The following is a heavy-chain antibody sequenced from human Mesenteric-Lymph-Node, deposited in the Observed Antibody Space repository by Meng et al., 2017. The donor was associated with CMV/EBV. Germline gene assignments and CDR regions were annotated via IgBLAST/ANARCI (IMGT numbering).Heavy chain of an antibody. J-gene: IGHJ4*02. CDR3: ARGTAASSWYGGD. D-gene: IGHD6-13*01. CDR1: GYTFTDYY. V-gene: IGHV1-18*04. CDR2: ISGYNANA. Sequence: ASVKVSCKTSGYTFTDYYIHWVRQAPGQGLEWMGWISGYNANANYAQNFQGRVTMTADTSTSTAYMELRSLRSDDTAVYYCARGTAASSWYGGDWGQGTLVTVSS.